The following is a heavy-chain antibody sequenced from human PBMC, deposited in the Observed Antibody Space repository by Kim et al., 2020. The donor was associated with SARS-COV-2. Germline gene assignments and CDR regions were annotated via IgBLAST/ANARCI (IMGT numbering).Heavy chain of an antibody. Sequence: YNPSLKSRVTISVDTSKNQFSLKLSSVTAADTAVYYCARGGAMIDHFDYWGQGTLVTVSS. V-gene: IGHV4-59*09. J-gene: IGHJ4*02. CDR3: ARGGAMIDHFDY. D-gene: IGHD3-22*01.